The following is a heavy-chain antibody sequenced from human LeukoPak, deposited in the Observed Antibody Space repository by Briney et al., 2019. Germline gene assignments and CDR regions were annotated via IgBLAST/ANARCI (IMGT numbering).Heavy chain of an antibody. D-gene: IGHD6-19*01. CDR1: GFTLSGYG. CDR2: IQYDGSNE. V-gene: IGHV3-30*02. CDR3: AKGQGWYVDY. J-gene: IGHJ4*02. Sequence: RGSLRLSCAPSGFTLSGYGTHWVRQAPGKGLEWVAFIQYDGSNEKYVDSVKGRFTVSRDNSKNMLYLQMNSLRAEDTSVYYCAKGQGWYVDYWGQGTLVTVSS.